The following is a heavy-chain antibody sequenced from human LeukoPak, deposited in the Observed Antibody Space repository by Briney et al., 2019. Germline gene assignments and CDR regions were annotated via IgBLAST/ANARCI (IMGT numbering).Heavy chain of an antibody. CDR2: IIPIFGTA. V-gene: IGHV1-69*13. Sequence: ASVKVSCKASGGTFSSYAISWVRQAPGQGLEWMGGIIPIFGTANYAQKFQGRVTITADESTSTAYMELSSLRSEDTAVYYCARDPHHAYCYDSSGYPSPYYYYGMDVWGQGTTVTVSS. CDR1: GGTFSSYA. CDR3: ARDPHHAYCYDSSGYPSPYYYYGMDV. J-gene: IGHJ6*02. D-gene: IGHD3-22*01.